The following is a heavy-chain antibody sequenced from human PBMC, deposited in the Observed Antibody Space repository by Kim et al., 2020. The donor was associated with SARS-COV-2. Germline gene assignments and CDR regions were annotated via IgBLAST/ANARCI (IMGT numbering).Heavy chain of an antibody. CDR3: ARDRRAVVSFGQWLRISAYYYYYGMDV. CDR1: GYTFTSYG. V-gene: IGHV1-18*04. J-gene: IGHJ6*02. D-gene: IGHD6-19*01. Sequence: ASVKVSCKASGYTFTSYGISWVRQAPGQGLEWMGWISAYNGNTNYAQKLQGRVTMTTDTSTSTAYMELRSLRSDDTAVYYCARDRRAVVSFGQWLRISAYYYYYGMDVWGQGTTVTVSS. CDR2: ISAYNGNT.